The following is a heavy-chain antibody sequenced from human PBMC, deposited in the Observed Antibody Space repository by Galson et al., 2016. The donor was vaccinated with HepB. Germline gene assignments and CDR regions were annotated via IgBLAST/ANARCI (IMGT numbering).Heavy chain of an antibody. Sequence: SVKVSCKASGYTFTTYHMHWVRQAPGQGLEWMGIINPSVGSTRPAQKFQDRVTMTRDTSTSTDYMELGSLRSADTAVDYWARDLKGSYTVDYWGQGTLVTVSS. CDR3: ARDLKGSYTVDY. CDR1: GYTFTTYH. V-gene: IGHV1-46*01. D-gene: IGHD3-10*01. J-gene: IGHJ4*02. CDR2: INPSVGST.